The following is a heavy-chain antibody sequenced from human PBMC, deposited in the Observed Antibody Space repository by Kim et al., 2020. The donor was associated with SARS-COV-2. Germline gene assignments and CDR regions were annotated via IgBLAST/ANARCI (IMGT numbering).Heavy chain of an antibody. CDR2: TWQIGSG. D-gene: IGHD5-12*01. CDR3: VRQPPFRSGHTWIDP. CDR1: GGSISSSLYL. V-gene: IGHV4-39*01. Sequence: SETLSLTCSVSGGSISSSLYLWGWIRQAPGKGLEWIGSTWQIGSGHYNPSLRSRVIISVDTSKNQVSLKLSSVTAADTAVYYCVRQPPFRSGHTWIDPWG. J-gene: IGHJ5*02.